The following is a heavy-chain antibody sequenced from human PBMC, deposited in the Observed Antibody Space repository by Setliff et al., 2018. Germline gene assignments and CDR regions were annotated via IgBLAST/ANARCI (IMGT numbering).Heavy chain of an antibody. Sequence: GASVKVSCKASGGTFSSYAISWVRQAPGQGLEWMGGIIPIFGTANYAQKFQGRVTITTDESTSTAYMELSSLRSEDTAVYYCARVSEEYSSVPDWGQGTLVTVSS. CDR1: GGTFSSYA. CDR2: IIPIFGTA. D-gene: IGHD6-19*01. J-gene: IGHJ4*02. V-gene: IGHV1-69*05. CDR3: ARVSEEYSSVPD.